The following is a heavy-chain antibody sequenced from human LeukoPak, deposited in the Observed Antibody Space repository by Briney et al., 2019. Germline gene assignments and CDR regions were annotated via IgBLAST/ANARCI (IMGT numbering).Heavy chain of an antibody. V-gene: IGHV3-23*01. CDR2: ISGSGGST. CDR1: GFTFSSYA. Sequence: GGSLRLSCAASGFTFSSYAMSWVCQAPGKGLEWVSAISGSGGSTYYADSVKGRFTISRDNSKNTLYLQMNSLRAEDTAVYYCAKDTRAPIVVVVAATSAAGAFDIWGQGTMVTVSS. CDR3: AKDTRAPIVVVVAATSAAGAFDI. D-gene: IGHD2-15*01. J-gene: IGHJ3*02.